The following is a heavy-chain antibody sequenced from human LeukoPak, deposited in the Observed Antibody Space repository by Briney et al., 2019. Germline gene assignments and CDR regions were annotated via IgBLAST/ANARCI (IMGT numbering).Heavy chain of an antibody. J-gene: IGHJ4*02. V-gene: IGHV3-11*01. D-gene: IGHD4-17*01. CDR1: GFTFSDYY. CDR2: ISSSGSTI. Sequence: SGGSLRLSCAASGFTFSDYYMSWIRQAPGKGLEWVSYISSSGSTIYYADSVKGRFTISRDNAENSLYLQMNSLRAEDTAVYYCAKPAGYGDYINYWGQGTLVTVSS. CDR3: AKPAGYGDYINY.